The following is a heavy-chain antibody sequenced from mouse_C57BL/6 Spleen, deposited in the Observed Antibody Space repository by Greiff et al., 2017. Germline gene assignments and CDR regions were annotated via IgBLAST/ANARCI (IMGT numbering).Heavy chain of an antibody. CDR3: ARRITTSGDFDV. J-gene: IGHJ1*03. CDR2: IDPSDSYT. CDR1: GYTFTSYW. Sequence: VQLQQPGAELVMPGASVKLSCKASGYTFTSYWMHWVKQRPGQGLEWIGEIDPSDSYTNYNQKFKGKSTLTVDKSSSTAYMQLSSLTSEDSAVYYCARRITTSGDFDVWGTGTTVTVSS. D-gene: IGHD1-1*01. V-gene: IGHV1-69*01.